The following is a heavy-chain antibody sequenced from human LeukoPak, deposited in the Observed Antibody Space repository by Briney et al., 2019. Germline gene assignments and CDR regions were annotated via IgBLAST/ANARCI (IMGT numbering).Heavy chain of an antibody. D-gene: IGHD2-2*01. CDR1: GFSFSSYV. J-gene: IGHJ4*02. CDR3: AREGVGDIVVVPAARAYFDY. Sequence: PGGSLRLSCAASGFSFSSYVMHWVRQAPGKGLEWVAVMSYDGSNKYYADSVKGRFTISRDNSKNTLYLQMNSLRAEDTAVYYCAREGVGDIVVVPAARAYFDYWGQGTLVTVSS. CDR2: MSYDGSNK. V-gene: IGHV3-30*03.